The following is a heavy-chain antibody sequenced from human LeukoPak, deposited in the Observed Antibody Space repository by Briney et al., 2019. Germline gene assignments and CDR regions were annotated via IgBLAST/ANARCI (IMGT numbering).Heavy chain of an antibody. V-gene: IGHV3-11*01. CDR2: ISSSGSTI. CDR3: ARGVSVVVTAMNAFDI. Sequence: GGSLRLSCAASGFTFSDYYMSWIRQAPGKGLEWVSYISSSGSTIYYADSVKGRFTISRDNAKNSLYLQMNSLRAEDTAVCYCARGVSVVVTAMNAFDIWGQGTMVTVSS. D-gene: IGHD2-21*02. CDR1: GFTFSDYY. J-gene: IGHJ3*02.